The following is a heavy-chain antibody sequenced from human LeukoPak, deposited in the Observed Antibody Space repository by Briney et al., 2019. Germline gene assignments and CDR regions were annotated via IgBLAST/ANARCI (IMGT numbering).Heavy chain of an antibody. V-gene: IGHV3-30*04. J-gene: IGHJ4*02. CDR3: AKGYSGYDWSLVDY. CDR1: GFTFSSYA. Sequence: GGSLRLSCAASGFTFSSYAMHWVRQAPGKGLEWVAVISYDGSNKYYADSVKGRFTISRDNSKNTLYLQMNSLRAEDTAVYYCAKGYSGYDWSLVDYWGQGTLVTVSS. D-gene: IGHD5-12*01. CDR2: ISYDGSNK.